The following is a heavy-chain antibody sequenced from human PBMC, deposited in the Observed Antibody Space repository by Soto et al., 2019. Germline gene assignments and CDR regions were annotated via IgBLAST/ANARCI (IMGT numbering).Heavy chain of an antibody. J-gene: IGHJ3*02. CDR1: GFSFNSYG. CDR2: ISGSGGVT. CDR3: AKDLHYDILTVHDAFAI. Sequence: EVQLLETGGRLVQPGGSLRLSCSASGFSFNSYGMSWVRQAPGKGLEWVSGISGSGGVTYYMDSVKGRFTISRDNSKNTLYLQMNSLRAEDTAVYYCAKDLHYDILTVHDAFAIWGQGTMVTVSS. D-gene: IGHD3-9*01. V-gene: IGHV3-23*01.